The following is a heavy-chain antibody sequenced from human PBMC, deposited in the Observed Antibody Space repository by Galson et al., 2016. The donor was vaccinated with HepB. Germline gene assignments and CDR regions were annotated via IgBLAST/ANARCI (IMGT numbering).Heavy chain of an antibody. CDR1: GFTFSSYA. V-gene: IGHV3-30-3*01. J-gene: IGHJ4*02. CDR3: AKDSRGGNGWYSYYFDY. Sequence: SLRLSCAVSGFTFSSYAMHWVRQAPGKGLEWVAVISYTGTNEYYADSVEGRFTISRDNSKNTLYLQMNSLRAEDTAVYFCAKDSRGGNGWYSYYFDYWGQGTRVTVSS. CDR2: ISYTGTNE. D-gene: IGHD6-19*01.